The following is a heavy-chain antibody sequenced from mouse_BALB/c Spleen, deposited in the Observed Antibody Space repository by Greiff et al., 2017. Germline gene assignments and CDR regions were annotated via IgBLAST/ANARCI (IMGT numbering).Heavy chain of an antibody. CDR1: GFAFSSYD. V-gene: IGHV5-12-1*01. D-gene: IGHD2-14*01. Sequence: EVQLVESGGGLVKPGGSLKLSCAASGFAFSSYDMSWVRQTPEKRLEWVAYISSGGGSTYYPDTVKGRFTISRDNAKNTLYLQMSSLKSEDTAMYYCARHMGYRPFAYWGQGTLVTVSA. CDR2: ISSGGGST. CDR3: ARHMGYRPFAY. J-gene: IGHJ3*01.